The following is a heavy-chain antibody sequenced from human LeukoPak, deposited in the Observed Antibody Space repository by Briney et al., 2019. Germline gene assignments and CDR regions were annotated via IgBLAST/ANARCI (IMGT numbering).Heavy chain of an antibody. D-gene: IGHD1-20*01. CDR3: ARLTEDY. Sequence: SETLSLTCAVYGGSFSGYYWSWIRQPPGKGLEWIGEINHSGSTNYNPSLKSRVTISVDTSKNQFSLKLSSVTAADTAVYYCARLTEDYWGQGIVVTVSS. J-gene: IGHJ4*02. CDR2: INHSGST. V-gene: IGHV4-34*01. CDR1: GGSFSGYY.